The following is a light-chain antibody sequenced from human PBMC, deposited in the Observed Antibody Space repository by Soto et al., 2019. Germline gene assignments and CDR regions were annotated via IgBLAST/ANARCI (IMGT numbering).Light chain of an antibody. Sequence: QSVLTQPRSVSGSPGQSVTISCTGTSSDVGGYDFVSWYQQHPGKAPKLMISDVSKRPSGVPDRFSGSKSRNTASLTISGLQAEDEADYYCCSYAGDLALFGGGTKVTVL. CDR1: SSDVGGYDF. CDR2: DVS. CDR3: CSYAGDLAL. V-gene: IGLV2-11*01. J-gene: IGLJ2*01.